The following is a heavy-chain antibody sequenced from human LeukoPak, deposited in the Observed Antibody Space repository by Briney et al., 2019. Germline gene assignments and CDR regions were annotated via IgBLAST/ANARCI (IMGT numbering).Heavy chain of an antibody. J-gene: IGHJ4*02. CDR1: GFTFSTYG. D-gene: IGHD4-23*01. Sequence: GGSLRLSCGASGFTFSTYGMHWVRQAPGKGLEWVAVISYDGSNKYYADSVKGRFTISRDNSKNTLYLQMNSLRAEDTAVYYCARESGGYGGNRPFDYWGQGTLVTVSS. CDR3: ARESGGYGGNRPFDY. V-gene: IGHV3-30*03. CDR2: ISYDGSNK.